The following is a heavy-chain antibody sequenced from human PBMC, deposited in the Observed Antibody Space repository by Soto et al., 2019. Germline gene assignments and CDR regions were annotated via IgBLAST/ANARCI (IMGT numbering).Heavy chain of an antibody. D-gene: IGHD3-22*01. Sequence: GGSLRLSCAASGFTFGRYSMNWVGQAPGKGLEWVSSISSSSSYIYYADSVKGRFTISRDNAKNSLYLQMNSLRAEDTAVYYCARESFYDSSGYYPIDYWGQGTLVTVSS. CDR2: ISSSSSYI. J-gene: IGHJ4*02. CDR1: GFTFGRYS. CDR3: ARESFYDSSGYYPIDY. V-gene: IGHV3-21*01.